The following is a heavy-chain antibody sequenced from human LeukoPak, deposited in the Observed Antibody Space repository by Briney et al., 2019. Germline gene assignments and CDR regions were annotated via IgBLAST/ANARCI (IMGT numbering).Heavy chain of an antibody. CDR2: IIPVFGTA. CDR3: ARDRRRGTTNWFDP. CDR1: GGTFSSYA. D-gene: IGHD1-7*01. J-gene: IGHJ5*02. Sequence: SVKVSCKASGGTFSSYAISWVRQAPGQGLEWMGGIIPVFGTANYAQKFQGRVTITADESTSTAYMELSSLRSEDTAVYYCARDRRRGTTNWFDPWGQGTLVTVSS. V-gene: IGHV1-69*01.